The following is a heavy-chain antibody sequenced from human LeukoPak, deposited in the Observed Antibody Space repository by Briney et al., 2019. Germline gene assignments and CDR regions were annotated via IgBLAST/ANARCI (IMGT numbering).Heavy chain of an antibody. V-gene: IGHV4-61*08. CDR2: IYYSGST. Sequence: SETLSLTCTVSGGSISSGDYYWSWIRQPPGKGLEWIGYIYYSGSTNYNPSLKSRVTISVDTSKNQFSLKLSSVTAADTAVYYCARDPSVAAAGWSWFDPWGQGTLVTVSS. CDR1: GGSISSGDYY. D-gene: IGHD6-13*01. J-gene: IGHJ5*02. CDR3: ARDPSVAAAGWSWFDP.